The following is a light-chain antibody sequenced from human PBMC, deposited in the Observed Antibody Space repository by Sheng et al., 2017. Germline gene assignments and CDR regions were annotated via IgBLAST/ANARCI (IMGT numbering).Light chain of an antibody. CDR3: QHYDDLVG. Sequence: DIQMTQSPSSLSASVGDRVTITCQASQDIGNSLTWYQQKPGKAPNLLIYDASTLETGVPSRFSGSGSGTDFTFTITSLQPEDMATYYCQHYDDLVGFGQGTKVEVK. CDR1: QDIGNS. J-gene: IGKJ1*01. V-gene: IGKV1-33*01. CDR2: DAS.